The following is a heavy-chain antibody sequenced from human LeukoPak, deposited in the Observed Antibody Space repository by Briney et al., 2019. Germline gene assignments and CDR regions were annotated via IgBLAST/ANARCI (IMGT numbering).Heavy chain of an antibody. CDR3: VPKGTEGY. CDR2: ISPDGSNT. Sequence: GGSLRLSCSASGFTFSAYAMHWVRQAPGKGLEYVSAISPDGSNTYYADFVKGRFSISRDNSKNTLYLQMSSLRPEDTADYYCVPKGTEGYWGQGTLVTVSS. J-gene: IGHJ4*02. CDR1: GFTFSAYA. V-gene: IGHV3-64D*06.